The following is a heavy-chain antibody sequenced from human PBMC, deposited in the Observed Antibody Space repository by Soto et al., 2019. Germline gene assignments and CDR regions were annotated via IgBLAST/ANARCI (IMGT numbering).Heavy chain of an antibody. Sequence: PSETLSLTCTVSGGSIRSGDYYWSWIRQPPGKGLEWIGYIYYSGSTYYNPSLKSRVTISVDTSKNQFSLKLSSVTAADTAVYYCASEYSSSSFYYYGMDVWGQGTTVTVSS. CDR1: GGSIRSGDYY. CDR2: IYYSGST. CDR3: ASEYSSSSFYYYGMDV. D-gene: IGHD6-6*01. V-gene: IGHV4-30-4*01. J-gene: IGHJ6*02.